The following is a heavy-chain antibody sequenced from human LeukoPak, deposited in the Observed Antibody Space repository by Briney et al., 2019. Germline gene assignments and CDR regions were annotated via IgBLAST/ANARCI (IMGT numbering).Heavy chain of an antibody. CDR3: ARDLCSSTSCCFAV. V-gene: IGHV1-69*13. D-gene: IGHD2-2*01. J-gene: IGHJ6*02. Sequence: GASVKVSCKASGGTFSSYAISWVRQAPGQGLEWMGGIIPILGTANYAQKFQGRVTITADESTSTAYMELSSLRSEDTAVYYCARDLCSSTSCCFAVWGQGTTVTVSS. CDR1: GGTFSSYA. CDR2: IIPILGTA.